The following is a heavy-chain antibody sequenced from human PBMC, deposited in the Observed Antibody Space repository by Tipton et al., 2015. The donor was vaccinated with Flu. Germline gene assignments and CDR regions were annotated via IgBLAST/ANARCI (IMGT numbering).Heavy chain of an antibody. Sequence: LRLSCTVSGGSISSSSFYWTWIRQPAGKGLEWIGRIYSSGITKYNPSLKSRVTMSVDTSKNQFSLSLSSVTAADTAVYYCARGSGSGTFVIFDYWGQGTLVAVSS. J-gene: IGHJ4*02. CDR2: IYSSGIT. D-gene: IGHD3-10*01. CDR3: ARGSGSGTFVIFDY. CDR1: GGSISSSSFY. V-gene: IGHV4-61*02.